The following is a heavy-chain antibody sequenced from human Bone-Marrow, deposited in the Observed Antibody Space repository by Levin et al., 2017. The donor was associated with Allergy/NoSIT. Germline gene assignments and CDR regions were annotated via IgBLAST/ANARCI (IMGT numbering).Heavy chain of an antibody. CDR3: AKDHSTIVVVISGYPGN. Sequence: QPGGSLRLSCAASGFTFSNYGMHWVRQTPGKGLEWVAVISYDGSNKFYADSVKGRFTISRDNSKNTLYLQMNSLRAEDTAVYSCAKDHSTIVVVISGYPGNWGQGTLVTVSS. CDR1: GFTFSNYG. J-gene: IGHJ4*02. CDR2: ISYDGSNK. V-gene: IGHV3-30*18. D-gene: IGHD3-22*01.